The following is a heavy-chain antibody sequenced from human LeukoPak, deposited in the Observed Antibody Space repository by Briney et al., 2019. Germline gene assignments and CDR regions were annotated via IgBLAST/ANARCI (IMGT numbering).Heavy chain of an antibody. V-gene: IGHV1-69*05. J-gene: IGHJ4*02. CDR1: GGTFSSYA. CDR2: IIPIFGTA. Sequence: SVKVSCKASGGTFSSYAISWVRQAPGQGLEWMGRIIPIFGTANYAQKFQGRVTITTDESTSTAYMALSSLRSEDTAVYYCARDDFWSDYGYYFDYWGQGTLVTVSS. D-gene: IGHD3-3*01. CDR3: ARDDFWSDYGYYFDY.